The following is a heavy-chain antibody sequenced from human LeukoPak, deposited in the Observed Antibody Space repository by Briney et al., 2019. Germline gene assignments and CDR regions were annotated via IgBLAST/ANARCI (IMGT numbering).Heavy chain of an antibody. V-gene: IGHV3-30*18. CDR2: ISYDGSNK. CDR1: GFTFSSYG. Sequence: GGSLRLSCAASGFTFSSYGMHWVRQAPGKGLEWVAVISYDGSNKYYADSVKGRFTISRDNSKNTLYLQMNSLRAEDTAVYYCAKDRRYFDWQRPLDYWGQGTLVTVSS. D-gene: IGHD3-9*01. J-gene: IGHJ4*02. CDR3: AKDRRYFDWQRPLDY.